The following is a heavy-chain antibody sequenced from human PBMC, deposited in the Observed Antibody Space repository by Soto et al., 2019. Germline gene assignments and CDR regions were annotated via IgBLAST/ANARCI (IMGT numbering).Heavy chain of an antibody. J-gene: IGHJ6*02. Sequence: ASVKVSCKASGYTFTSYGISWVRQAPGQGLEWMGWISAYNGNTNYAQKLQGRVTMTTDTSTSTAYMELRSLRSDDTAVYYCARAATNDLWSGDYGGYYYYGMDVWGQGTTVTVSS. CDR3: ARAATNDLWSGDYGGYYYYGMDV. D-gene: IGHD3-3*01. CDR1: GYTFTSYG. V-gene: IGHV1-18*01. CDR2: ISAYNGNT.